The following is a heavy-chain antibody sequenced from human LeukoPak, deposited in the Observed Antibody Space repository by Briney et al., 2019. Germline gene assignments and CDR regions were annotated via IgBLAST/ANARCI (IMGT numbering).Heavy chain of an antibody. CDR1: GGSFSGYY. CDR3: ARVRTRKQGLVRWDAFDI. D-gene: IGHD6-19*01. Sequence: SESLSLTCAVYGGSFSGYYWSWIRQPPGKGLEWIGEINHSGSTNYNPSLKSRVTISVDTSKHQYSLQLSSVTAADTAVDYCARVRTRKQGLVRWDAFDIGGQGTMVTVSS. CDR2: INHSGST. J-gene: IGHJ3*02. V-gene: IGHV4-34*01.